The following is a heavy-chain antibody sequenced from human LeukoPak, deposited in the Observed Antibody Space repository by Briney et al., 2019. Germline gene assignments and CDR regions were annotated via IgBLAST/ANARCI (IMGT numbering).Heavy chain of an antibody. Sequence: PGRSLRLFCAASAVPFSSYGMHWVRQAPGKGLEWVSYISNDGANKYYADSVKGRFTISRDNSKDTLYMQMNSLRGDDTGMYFCAKDSSTSNYYYGLDVWGQGTTVTVSS. CDR1: AVPFSSYG. D-gene: IGHD2-2*01. CDR3: AKDSSTSNYYYGLDV. CDR2: ISNDGANK. V-gene: IGHV3-30*18. J-gene: IGHJ6*02.